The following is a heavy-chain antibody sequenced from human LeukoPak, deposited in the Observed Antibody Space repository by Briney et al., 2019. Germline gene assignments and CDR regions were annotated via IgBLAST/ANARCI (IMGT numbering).Heavy chain of an antibody. Sequence: PGGSLRLSCSASGFTFSSYAMHWVRQAPGKGLEYVSAISSNGGSTYYADSVKGRFTISRDNSKNTLYLQMSSLRAEDTAVYYCVKGPYSSGWYYFHYWGQGTLVTVSS. CDR1: GFTFSSYA. CDR2: ISSNGGST. CDR3: VKGPYSSGWYYFHY. J-gene: IGHJ4*02. D-gene: IGHD6-19*01. V-gene: IGHV3-64D*06.